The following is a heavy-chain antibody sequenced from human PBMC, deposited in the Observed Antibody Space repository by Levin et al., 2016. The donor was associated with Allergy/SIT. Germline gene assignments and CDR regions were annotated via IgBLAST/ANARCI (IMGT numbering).Heavy chain of an antibody. V-gene: IGHV3-9*01. CDR2: ISWNSGIR. Sequence: SLKISCAASGFTFDDYVMHWVRQAPGKGLEWVSGISWNSGIRGYADSVKGRFTVSRDNAKNSLYLQMDSLRADDTALYYCAKDLSSSTNGYFDYWGQGTLVIVSS. J-gene: IGHJ4*02. CDR1: GFTFDDYV. CDR3: AKDLSSSTNGYFDY. D-gene: IGHD2-2*01.